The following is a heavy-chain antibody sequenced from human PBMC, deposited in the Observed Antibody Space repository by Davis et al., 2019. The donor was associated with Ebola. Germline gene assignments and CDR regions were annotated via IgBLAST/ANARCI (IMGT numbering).Heavy chain of an antibody. V-gene: IGHV3-48*02. CDR3: ARDRDSITGTTHFLGFDY. J-gene: IGHJ4*02. CDR1: GFTFSSYS. CDR2: ISSSSSTI. D-gene: IGHD1-7*01. Sequence: PGGSLRLSCAASGFTFSSYSMNWVRQAPGKGLEWVSYISSSSSTIYYADSVKGRFTISRDNAKNSLYLQMNSLRDEDTAVYYCARDRDSITGTTHFLGFDYWGQGTLVTVSS.